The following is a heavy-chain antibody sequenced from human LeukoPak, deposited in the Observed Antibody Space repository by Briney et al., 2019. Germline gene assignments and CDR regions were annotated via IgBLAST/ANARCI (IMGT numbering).Heavy chain of an antibody. J-gene: IGHJ5*02. V-gene: IGHV4-59*01. Sequence: SETLSLTCTVSGDSISSSYWSWIRQPPGKGLEWIGYIFYSGSTNYNPSLKSRVTISLDTSKNQFSLKLRSVTAAGTAVYYCARGRDFDPWGQGTLVTVSS. CDR2: IFYSGST. CDR3: ARGRDFDP. CDR1: GDSISSSY.